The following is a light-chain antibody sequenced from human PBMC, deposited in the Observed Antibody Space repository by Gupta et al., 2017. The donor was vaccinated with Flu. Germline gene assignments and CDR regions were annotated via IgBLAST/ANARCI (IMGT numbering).Light chain of an antibody. CDR3: AVWDDSLKGRWV. CDR1: SGSHA. J-gene: IGLJ3*02. V-gene: IGLV1-44*01. CDR2: SDD. Sequence: SGSHAVNGYQQFPGTAPKLLIYSDDQRRSGGPDRFSGSKSGTSASLAISGLQSEDEAVYYCAVWDDSLKGRWVFGGGTKLTVL.